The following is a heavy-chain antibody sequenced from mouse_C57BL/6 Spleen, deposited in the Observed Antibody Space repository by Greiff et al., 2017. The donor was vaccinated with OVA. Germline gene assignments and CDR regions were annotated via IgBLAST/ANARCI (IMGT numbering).Heavy chain of an antibody. V-gene: IGHV2-2*01. CDR3: ARNWFYYGNYVTAMDY. D-gene: IGHD2-1*01. CDR2: IWSGGST. J-gene: IGHJ4*01. Sequence: QVQLQQSGPGLVQPSQSLSITCTVSGFSLTSYGVHWVRQSPGKGLEWLGVIWSGGSTDYNAAFISRLSISKDNSKSQVFFKMNSLQADDTAIYYCARNWFYYGNYVTAMDYWGQGTSVTVSS. CDR1: GFSLTSYG.